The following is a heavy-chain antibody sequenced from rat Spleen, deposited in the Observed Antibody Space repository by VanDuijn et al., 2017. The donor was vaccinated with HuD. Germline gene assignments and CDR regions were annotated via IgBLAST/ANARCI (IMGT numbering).Heavy chain of an antibody. CDR1: GFSLTSNT. CDR3: TREHNWGFDY. J-gene: IGHJ2*01. CDR2: MRDDGDT. D-gene: IGHD5-1*01. V-gene: IGHV2-63*01. Sequence: QVQLKESGPGLVQPSQTLSLTCTVSGFSLTSNTVSWVRQPPGKGLEWMGRMRDDGDTSYNSALKSRLSISRDTSKNQVFLKMGSLQSDDTAIYYCTREHNWGFDYWGQGVMVTVSS.